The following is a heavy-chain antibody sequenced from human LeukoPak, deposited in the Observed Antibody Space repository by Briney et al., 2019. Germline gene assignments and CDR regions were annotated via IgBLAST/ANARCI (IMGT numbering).Heavy chain of an antibody. Sequence: GGSLRLSCAPSGFSFSSYSRNWVCHALRKGRECVSYISSSRSTIYYADSVKGRFTISRDNAKISLYLQMNSLRGEDTAVYYCARDRVGAVRFDYWGQGTLLSVPS. CDR1: GFSFSSYS. J-gene: IGHJ4*02. D-gene: IGHD1-26*01. CDR3: ARDRVGAVRFDY. V-gene: IGHV3-48*04. CDR2: ISSSRSTI.